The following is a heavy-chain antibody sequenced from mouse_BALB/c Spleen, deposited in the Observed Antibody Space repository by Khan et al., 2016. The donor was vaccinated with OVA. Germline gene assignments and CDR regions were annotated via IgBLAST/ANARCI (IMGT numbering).Heavy chain of an antibody. Sequence: DVKLQESGPGLVNPSQSLFLTCTVTGYSITSDYAWNWIRQFPGNKLEWMGYINYSGSTHYNPALKSRLSITRATSKNQFFLQLNSVTTEDTATYYCARDGSRYNYAMDYWGQGTSVTVSS. CDR1: GYSITSDYA. J-gene: IGHJ4*01. CDR2: INYSGST. CDR3: ARDGSRYNYAMDY. V-gene: IGHV3-2*02. D-gene: IGHD2-3*01.